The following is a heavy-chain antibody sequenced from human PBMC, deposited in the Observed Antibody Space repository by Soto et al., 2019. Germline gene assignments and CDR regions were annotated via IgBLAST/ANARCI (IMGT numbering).Heavy chain of an antibody. CDR1: GGTFSSYA. J-gene: IGHJ6*02. CDR2: IIPIFGTA. V-gene: IGHV1-69*13. Sequence: ASVKVSCKASGGTFSSYAISWVRQAPGQGLEWMGGIIPIFGTANYAQKFQGRVTITADESTSTAYMELSSLRSEDTAVYYCARSRPIRAVAQLTYYYYGMDVWGQGTTVTVSS. CDR3: ARSRPIRAVAQLTYYYYGMDV. D-gene: IGHD6-19*01.